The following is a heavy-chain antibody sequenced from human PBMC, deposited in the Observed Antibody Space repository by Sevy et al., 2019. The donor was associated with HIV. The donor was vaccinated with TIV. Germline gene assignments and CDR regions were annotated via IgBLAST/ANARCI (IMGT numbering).Heavy chain of an antibody. CDR1: GGTFSSYA. V-gene: IGHV1-69*13. J-gene: IGHJ6*02. CDR2: IIPIFGTA. D-gene: IGHD1-26*01. CDR3: ARSPVGAKGYYYGMDV. Sequence: ASVKVSCKASGGTFSSYAISWVRQAPGQGLEWMGGIIPIFGTANYAQKFRGRVTITADESTSTAYMELSSLRSEDTAVYYCARSPVGAKGYYYGMDVWGQGTTVTVSS.